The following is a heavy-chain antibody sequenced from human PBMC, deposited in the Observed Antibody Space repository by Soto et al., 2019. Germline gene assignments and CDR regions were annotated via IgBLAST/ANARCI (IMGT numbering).Heavy chain of an antibody. D-gene: IGHD2-2*01. CDR2: IYYSGST. J-gene: IGHJ6*02. CDR3: ARRRRYCSSTSCYDRYYGMDV. Sequence: PSETLSLTCTVSGGSISSSSYYWGWIRQPPGKGLEWIGSIYYSGSTYYNPSLKSRVTISVDTSKNQFSLKLSSVTAADTAVYYCARRRRYCSSTSCYDRYYGMDVWGQGTTVT. V-gene: IGHV4-39*01. CDR1: GGSISSSSYY.